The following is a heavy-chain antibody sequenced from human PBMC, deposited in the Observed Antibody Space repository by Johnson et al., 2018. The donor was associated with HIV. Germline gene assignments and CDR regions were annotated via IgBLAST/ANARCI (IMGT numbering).Heavy chain of an antibody. Sequence: VQLVESGGGLVKPGGSLRLSCAASGFTFSNAWMSWVRQAPGKGLEWVGRIKSKTDGGTTDYAAPVKGRFTISRGNANNSLYLQLNSLRAEDPALYYLAKGWTTVTTRLDAFDIWGQGTMVTVSS. CDR3: AKGWTTVTTRLDAFDI. CDR2: IKSKTDGGTT. J-gene: IGHJ3*02. V-gene: IGHV3-15*05. CDR1: GFTFSNAW. D-gene: IGHD4-11*01.